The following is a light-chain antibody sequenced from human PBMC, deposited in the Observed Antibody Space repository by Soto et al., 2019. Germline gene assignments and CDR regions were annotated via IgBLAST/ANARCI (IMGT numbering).Light chain of an antibody. CDR3: QQSYSTPRT. CDR1: QSISSY. V-gene: IGKV1-39*01. CDR2: AAS. Sequence: SQLTQSPSFLSASVGDRVTITCRASQSISSYLNCYQQKPGKAPKLLIYAASSLQSGVPSRFSGSGSGTDFTLTISSLKPEDFATYYCQQSYSTPRTFGQRTK. J-gene: IGKJ1*01.